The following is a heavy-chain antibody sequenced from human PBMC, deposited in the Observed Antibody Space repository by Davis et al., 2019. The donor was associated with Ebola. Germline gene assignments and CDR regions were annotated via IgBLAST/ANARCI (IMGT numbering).Heavy chain of an antibody. D-gene: IGHD1-7*01. CDR1: GFTFSNYW. CDR3: ARENFHGMDV. CDR2: INHVGSDI. V-gene: IGHV3-7*01. Sequence: GESLKISCAASGFTFSNYWMSWVRQSPEGGLEWVANINHVGSDIHYAEPVRGRFTISRDNANDILSLEMNDLRLEDTAVYYCARENFHGMDVWGQGTTVTVSS. J-gene: IGHJ6*02.